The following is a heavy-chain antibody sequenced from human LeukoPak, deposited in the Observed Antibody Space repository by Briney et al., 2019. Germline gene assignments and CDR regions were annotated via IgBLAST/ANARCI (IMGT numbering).Heavy chain of an antibody. CDR1: GFTFSNYA. Sequence: GGSLRLSCAASGFTFSNYAMSWVRQAPGKGLEWVSAISGSGGNTYYADSVKGRFTISRDNSKNTLYLQMNSLRAEDTAVYYCAKAHLFSYLKWELLQDYWGQGTLVTVSS. V-gene: IGHV3-23*01. J-gene: IGHJ4*02. CDR2: ISGSGGNT. CDR3: AKAHLFSYLKWELLQDY. D-gene: IGHD1-26*01.